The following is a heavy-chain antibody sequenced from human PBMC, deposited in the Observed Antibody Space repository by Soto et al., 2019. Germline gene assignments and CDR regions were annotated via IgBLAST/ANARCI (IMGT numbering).Heavy chain of an antibody. CDR2: ISYDGSNK. V-gene: IGHV3-30*18. Sequence: QVQLVESGGGVVQPGRSLRLSCAASGFTFSSYGMHWVRQAPGKGLEWVAVISYDGSNKYYADSVKGRFTISRDNSKNPLYLQRNSLRAEDTAVYYCAKDRTVVVTATPFDYWGQGTLVTVSS. CDR3: AKDRTVVVTATPFDY. J-gene: IGHJ4*02. CDR1: GFTFSSYG. D-gene: IGHD2-21*02.